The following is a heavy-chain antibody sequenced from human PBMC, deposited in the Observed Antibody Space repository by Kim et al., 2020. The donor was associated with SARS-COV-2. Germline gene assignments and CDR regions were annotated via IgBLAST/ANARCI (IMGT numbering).Heavy chain of an antibody. CDR2: IYYSGST. V-gene: IGHV4-61*01. CDR3: AREVIAGYYYGMDV. CDR1: GGSVSSGSYY. D-gene: IGHD6-13*01. Sequence: SETLSLTCTVSGGSVSSGSYYWSWIRQPPGKGLEWIGYIYYSGSTNYNPSLKSRVTISVDTSKNQFSLKLGSVTAADTAVYYCAREVIAGYYYGMDVWGQGTTVTVSS. J-gene: IGHJ6*02.